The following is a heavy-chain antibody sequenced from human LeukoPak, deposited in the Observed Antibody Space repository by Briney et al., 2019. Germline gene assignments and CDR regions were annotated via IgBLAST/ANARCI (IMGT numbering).Heavy chain of an antibody. CDR1: GYTFTSYG. Sequence: GASVKVSCKASGYTFTSYGISWVRQAHGQGLEWMGWISAYNGNTNYAQKLQGRVTMTTDTSTSTAYMELRSLRSDDTAVYYCARDHIKGIAVAGTWNYWGQGTLVTVSS. CDR2: ISAYNGNT. V-gene: IGHV1-18*01. D-gene: IGHD6-19*01. J-gene: IGHJ4*02. CDR3: ARDHIKGIAVAGTWNY.